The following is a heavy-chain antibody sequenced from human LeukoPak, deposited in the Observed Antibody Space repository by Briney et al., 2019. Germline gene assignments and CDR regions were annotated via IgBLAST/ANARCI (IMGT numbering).Heavy chain of an antibody. CDR3: AGTTTYAFDI. J-gene: IGHJ3*02. Sequence: PSETLSLTCTVSGGSISSYYWSWIRQPPGKGLEWIGYIYYSGSTNYNPSLKSRVTISVDTSRNQFSLKLSSVTAADTAVYYCAGTTTYAFDIWGQGTMVTVSS. CDR2: IYYSGST. D-gene: IGHD4-17*01. CDR1: GGSISSYY. V-gene: IGHV4-59*01.